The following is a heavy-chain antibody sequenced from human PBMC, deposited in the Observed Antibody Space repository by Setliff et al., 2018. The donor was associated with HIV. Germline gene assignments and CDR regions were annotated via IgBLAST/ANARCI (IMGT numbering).Heavy chain of an antibody. CDR1: GGSFSDYY. J-gene: IGHJ4*02. V-gene: IGHV4-4*09. Sequence: SETLSLTCALYGGSFSDYYRSWIRQPPGMGLEWIGYIYTSGSTNYNPSLKSRVTISVDTSKNQFSLKLRSVTAADTAVYYCEVAGQWGQGTLVTVSS. D-gene: IGHD6-19*01. CDR3: EVAGQ. CDR2: IYTSGST.